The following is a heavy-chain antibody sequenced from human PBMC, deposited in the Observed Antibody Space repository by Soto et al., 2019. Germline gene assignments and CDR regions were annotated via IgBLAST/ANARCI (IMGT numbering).Heavy chain of an antibody. CDR1: GFTFSFYG. J-gene: IGHJ6*02. D-gene: IGHD1-26*01. CDR2: ISYDGSNK. Sequence: PGGSLRLSCGASGFTFSFYGMHWVRQAPGKGLEWVAVISYDGSNKYYADSVKGRFTISRDNSKNTLYLQMNSLRAEDTAMYYCARHQREWELLPPMDVWGQGTTVTVSS. V-gene: IGHV3-30*03. CDR3: ARHQREWELLPPMDV.